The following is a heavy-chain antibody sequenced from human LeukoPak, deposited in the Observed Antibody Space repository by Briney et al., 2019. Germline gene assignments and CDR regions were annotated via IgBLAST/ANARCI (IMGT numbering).Heavy chain of an antibody. CDR3: AREGSIAAPTYGMDV. CDR1: GGTFSSYA. V-gene: IGHV1-69*04. J-gene: IGHJ6*02. CDR2: IIPIFGIA. Sequence: GSSVKVSCKASGGTFSSYAISWVRQAPGQGLEWMGRIIPIFGIANYAQKFQGRVTITADKSTSTAYMELSSLRSEDTAVYYCAREGSIAAPTYGMDVWGQGTRSPSP. D-gene: IGHD6-6*01.